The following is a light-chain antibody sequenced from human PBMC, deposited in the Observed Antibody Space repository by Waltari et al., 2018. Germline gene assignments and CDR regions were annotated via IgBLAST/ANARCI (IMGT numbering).Light chain of an antibody. Sequence: DIQLTQSPSFLSASVGDRVTITCRASQGISSYLAWYQQKPGKAPKLLIYAASTLQSGVPSRFSGSGSGTEFTLTISSLQPEDFATYHCQQFYNYPPTFGQGTRLEIK. CDR3: QQFYNYPPT. CDR2: AAS. J-gene: IGKJ5*01. V-gene: IGKV1-9*01. CDR1: QGISSY.